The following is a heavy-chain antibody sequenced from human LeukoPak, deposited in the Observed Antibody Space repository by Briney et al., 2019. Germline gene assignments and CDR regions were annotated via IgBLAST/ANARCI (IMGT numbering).Heavy chain of an antibody. CDR1: GFTFSSYS. Sequence: GGSLRLSCAASGFTFSSYSMNWVRQAPGKGREGVSYISSSSSTIYYAASVKGRFTISRDNAKKSLYLQMNSLRAKDTAVYYWARDEGASGGSYPWPYYFDYWGQGTLVTVSS. V-gene: IGHV3-48*04. CDR2: ISSSSSTI. J-gene: IGHJ4*02. CDR3: ARDEGASGGSYPWPYYFDY. D-gene: IGHD2-15*01.